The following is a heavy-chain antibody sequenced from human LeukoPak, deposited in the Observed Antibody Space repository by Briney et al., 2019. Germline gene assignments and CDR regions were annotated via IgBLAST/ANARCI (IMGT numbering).Heavy chain of an antibody. D-gene: IGHD1-26*01. CDR1: GYSFIDYY. CDR2: INPNSGGT. Sequence: ASVKVSCKPSGYSFIDYYIHWVRQAPGQGLEWMGWINPNSGGTDYAQKFQGRFTMTRDTSISTVYIELNRLTSDATAVYYCARDNSQGDSAWWFDPWGQGTLVTVSS. V-gene: IGHV1-2*02. J-gene: IGHJ5*02. CDR3: ARDNSQGDSAWWFDP.